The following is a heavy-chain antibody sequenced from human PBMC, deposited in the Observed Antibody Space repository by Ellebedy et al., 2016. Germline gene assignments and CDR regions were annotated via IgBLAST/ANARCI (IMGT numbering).Heavy chain of an antibody. CDR2: IKQDGSEK. V-gene: IGHV3-7*01. CDR1: GFTFSSYW. J-gene: IGHJ4*02. Sequence: GESLKISCAASGFTFSSYWMSWVRQAPGKGLEWVANIKQDGSEKYYVDSVKGRFTISRDNAKNSLYLQMNSLRAEDTAVYYCARLLWGGLLGEPRDYWGQGTLVTVSS. CDR3: ARLLWGGLLGEPRDY. D-gene: IGHD3-10*01.